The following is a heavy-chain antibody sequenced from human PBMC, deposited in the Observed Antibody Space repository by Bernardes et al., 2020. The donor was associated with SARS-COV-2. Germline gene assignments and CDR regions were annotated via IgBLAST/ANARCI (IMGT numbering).Heavy chain of an antibody. J-gene: IGHJ4*02. V-gene: IGHV3-74*01. CDR2: LDPDGTTR. D-gene: IGHD3-22*01. CDR1: GFSFSSYW. Sequence: GGSLRLSCAASGFSFSSYWMHWVRQAPGEGLVWLARLDPDGTTRNYADSVKGRFTVSRDNAKSTVYLELNILRVEDTALYYCARGSGYYYQDDWGQGTRVTVSS. CDR3: ARGSGYYYQDD.